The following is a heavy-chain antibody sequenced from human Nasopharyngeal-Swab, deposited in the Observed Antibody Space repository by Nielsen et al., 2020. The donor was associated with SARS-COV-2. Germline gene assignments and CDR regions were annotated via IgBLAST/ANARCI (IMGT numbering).Heavy chain of an antibody. CDR2: INHSGST. CDR3: ARGKYQLLFSGAFDI. D-gene: IGHD2-2*01. Sequence: SETLSLTFAVYGGSFRGYYWSWIRQPPGKGLEWIGEINHSGSTNYNPSLKSRVTISVDTSKNQFSLKLRSVTAADTAVYYCARGKYQLLFSGAFDIWGQGTMVTVSS. V-gene: IGHV4-34*01. CDR1: GGSFRGYY. J-gene: IGHJ3*02.